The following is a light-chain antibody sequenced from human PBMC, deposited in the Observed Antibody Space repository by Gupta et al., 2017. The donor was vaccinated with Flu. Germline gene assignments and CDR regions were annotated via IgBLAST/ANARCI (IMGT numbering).Light chain of an antibody. J-gene: IGLJ1*01. Sequence: QSALTQPPSVSGSPGQSVTISCTGTSSDVGSYNRVSWYQQSPGTAPKLMIYEVSKRPSVVPDRFSGSKSGNTASLTISGLQAEDEADYYCTSYTSSSTYVFGTGTKVTVL. CDR3: TSYTSSSTYV. CDR2: EVS. CDR1: SSDVGSYNR. V-gene: IGLV2-18*02.